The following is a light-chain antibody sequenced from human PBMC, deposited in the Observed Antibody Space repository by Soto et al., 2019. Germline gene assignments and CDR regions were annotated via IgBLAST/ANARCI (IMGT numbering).Light chain of an antibody. CDR2: GAS. J-gene: IGKJ1*01. V-gene: IGKV3-20*01. Sequence: EIVLTQSPGTLSLSPGERATLSCRASQSVSRNYLAWHQQKPGQAPRLLIFGASIRATGIPDRFSGGGSGTDFTLTISRLEPEDFAVYYCQQCGSSPWTFGQGTKVDIK. CDR3: QQCGSSPWT. CDR1: QSVSRNY.